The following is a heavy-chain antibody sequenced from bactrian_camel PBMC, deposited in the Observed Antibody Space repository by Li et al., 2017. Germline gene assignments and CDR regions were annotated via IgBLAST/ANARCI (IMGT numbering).Heavy chain of an antibody. V-gene: IGHV3S53*01. D-gene: IGHD6*01. CDR2: IDSDGST. CDR3: AAYPVVAGKGRCADFGY. CDR1: EYIASRNC. Sequence: HVQLVESGGASVQAGGSLNVSCGASEYIASRNCLGWFRQAPGKEREGVAAIDSDGSTSYADSVKGRFTISQDNAKNTLYLQMNSLKPEDTAMYYCAAYPVVAGKGRCADFGYWGQGTQVTVS. J-gene: IGHJ6*01.